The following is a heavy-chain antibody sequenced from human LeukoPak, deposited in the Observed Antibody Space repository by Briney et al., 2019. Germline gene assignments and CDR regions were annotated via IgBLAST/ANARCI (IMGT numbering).Heavy chain of an antibody. CDR3: AGTIVGKWSIDY. J-gene: IGHJ4*02. D-gene: IGHD3-22*01. Sequence: GGSLRLSCAASGFTVSRNYMTWVRQAPGKGLEWVSVIYSGGSTYYADSVKGRFTVSRDNSKNTLYLQMNSLRAEDTAVYYCAGTIVGKWSIDYWGQGTLVAVSS. CDR2: IYSGGST. CDR1: GFTVSRNY. V-gene: IGHV3-53*01.